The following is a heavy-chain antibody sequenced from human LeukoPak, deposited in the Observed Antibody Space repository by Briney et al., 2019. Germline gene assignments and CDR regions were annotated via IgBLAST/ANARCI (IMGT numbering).Heavy chain of an antibody. V-gene: IGHV1-46*01. Sequence: ASVKVSCKASGYTFTSYYMHWVRQAPGQGLEWMGIINPSGGSTSYAQKFQGRVTMTRDMSTSAVYMELSSLRSADTAVYYCARERDYYGSGSYPLFGYWGQGTLVTVST. CDR2: INPSGGST. J-gene: IGHJ4*02. CDR3: ARERDYYGSGSYPLFGY. CDR1: GYTFTSYY. D-gene: IGHD3-10*01.